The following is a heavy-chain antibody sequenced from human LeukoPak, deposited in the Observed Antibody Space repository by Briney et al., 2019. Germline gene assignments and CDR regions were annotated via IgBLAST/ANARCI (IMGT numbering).Heavy chain of an antibody. V-gene: IGHV1-69*04. CDR3: ARDSSGLGSSTSFDAFDI. J-gene: IGHJ3*02. CDR1: GGTFSSYT. D-gene: IGHD2-2*01. CDR2: IIPLLDLV. Sequence: ASVKVSCKASGGTFSSYTISWVRQAPGQGLEWMGRIIPLLDLVNYAKKFQGRVTITADKSTNTAYMELSSLRSEDTAVYYCARDSSGLGSSTSFDAFDIWGQGTMVTVSS.